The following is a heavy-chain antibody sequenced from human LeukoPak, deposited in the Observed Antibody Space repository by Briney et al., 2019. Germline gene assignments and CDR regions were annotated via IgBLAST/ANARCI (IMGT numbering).Heavy chain of an antibody. V-gene: IGHV3-74*01. D-gene: IGHD4-23*01. Sequence: GSLRLSFAASGFTFTDYWMHWVRQAPGKGLVWVARINIDGRTTDYADSVKGRFTISRDNAENTLSLQMNSLRAEDTAVYYCARVRSGNPYFHYWGQGTLVTVSS. CDR3: ARVRSGNPYFHY. CDR2: INIDGRTT. CDR1: GFTFTDYW. J-gene: IGHJ4*02.